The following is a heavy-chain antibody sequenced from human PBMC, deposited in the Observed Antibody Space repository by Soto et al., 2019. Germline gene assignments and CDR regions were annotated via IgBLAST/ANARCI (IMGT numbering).Heavy chain of an antibody. Sequence: ASVKVSCKASGYTFTGYYMHWVRQAPGQGLEWMGWINPNSGGTNYAQKFQGRVTISRDNSKNTLHMQMNSLRAEDTALYYCAKGQGGYSGYDYYFEHWGQGTQVTVSS. J-gene: IGHJ4*02. D-gene: IGHD5-12*01. V-gene: IGHV1-2*02. CDR2: INPNSGGT. CDR1: GYTFTGYY. CDR3: AKGQGGYSGYDYYFEH.